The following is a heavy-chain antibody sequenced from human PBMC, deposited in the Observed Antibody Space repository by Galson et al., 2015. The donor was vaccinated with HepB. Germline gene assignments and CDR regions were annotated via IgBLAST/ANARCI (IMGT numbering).Heavy chain of an antibody. Sequence: SETLSLTCTVSGGSISSYYWSWIRQPPGKGLEWIGYIYYSGSTNYNPSLKSRVTISVDTSKNQFSLKLSSVTAADTAVYYCARGSYDSSGYDAWYYFDYWGQGTLVTVSS. CDR3: ARGSYDSSGYDAWYYFDY. V-gene: IGHV4-59*01. D-gene: IGHD3-22*01. J-gene: IGHJ4*02. CDR2: IYYSGST. CDR1: GGSISSYY.